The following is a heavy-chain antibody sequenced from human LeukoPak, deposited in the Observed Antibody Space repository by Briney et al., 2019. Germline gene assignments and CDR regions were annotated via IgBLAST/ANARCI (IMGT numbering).Heavy chain of an antibody. J-gene: IGHJ5*02. CDR1: GFIFSNYA. D-gene: IGHD3-16*01. V-gene: IGHV3-48*04. CDR3: ARVWAGP. CDR2: ISGSGDTT. Sequence: GGSLRLSCATSGFIFSNYAVNWVRQAPGKGLEWVSIISGSGDTTYYVDSVKGRFTISRDNAKNSLYLQMNSLRAEDTAVYYCARVWAGPWGQGTLVTVSS.